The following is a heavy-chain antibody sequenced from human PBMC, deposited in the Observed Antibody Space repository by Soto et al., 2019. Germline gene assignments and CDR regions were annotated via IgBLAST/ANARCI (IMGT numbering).Heavy chain of an antibody. Sequence: ASVKVSCKASGYTFTSYSMHWVRQAPGQRLEWMGWINAGNGNTKYSEKFQGRVTITRDTSASTAYMELNSLSSEYTAVYYCAREYGSGSYPFDYWGQGTLVTVSS. CDR2: INAGNGNT. D-gene: IGHD3-10*01. CDR3: AREYGSGSYPFDY. CDR1: GYTFTSYS. J-gene: IGHJ4*02. V-gene: IGHV1-3*01.